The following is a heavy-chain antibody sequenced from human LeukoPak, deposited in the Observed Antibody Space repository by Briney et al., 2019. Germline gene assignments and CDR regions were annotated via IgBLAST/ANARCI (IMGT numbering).Heavy chain of an antibody. CDR2: IFYSGST. J-gene: IGHJ4*02. D-gene: IGHD4-23*01. CDR3: ANSANYGGNSGYFDY. CDR1: GGSISSCNYY. Sequence: SETLSLTCTVSGGSISSCNYYWGWIRQPPGKGLEWIGSIFYSGSTYYNPSLKSRVTISEDTSKNQFSLKLSSVTAADTAVYYCANSANYGGNSGYFDYWGQGALVTVSS. V-gene: IGHV4-39*01.